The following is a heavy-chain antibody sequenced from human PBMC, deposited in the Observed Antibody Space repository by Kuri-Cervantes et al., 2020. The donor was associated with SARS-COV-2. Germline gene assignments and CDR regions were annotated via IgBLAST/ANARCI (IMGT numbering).Heavy chain of an antibody. D-gene: IGHD1-26*01. CDR3: AKVPQGGSLDGMDV. CDR1: GFTFGDHA. CDR2: ISYDGSNK. Sequence: GESLKISCAASGFTFGDHAMVWVRQAPGKGLEWVAVISYDGSNKYYADSVKGRFTISRDNSKNTLYLQMNSLRAEDTAVYYCAKVPQGGSLDGMDVWGQGTTVTVSS. J-gene: IGHJ6*02. V-gene: IGHV3-30*18.